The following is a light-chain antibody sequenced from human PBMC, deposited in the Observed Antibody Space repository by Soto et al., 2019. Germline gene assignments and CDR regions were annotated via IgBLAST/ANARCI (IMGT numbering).Light chain of an antibody. CDR1: QTISSW. Sequence: DIQMTQSPSTLSGSVGDRVTITCRASQTISSWLAWYQQKPGKAPKLLIYKASTLKSGVPSRFSGSGSRTEFTLTISSLQPDDFATYYCQHYNSYSEAFDQGTKVELK. CDR3: QHYNSYSEA. J-gene: IGKJ1*01. CDR2: KAS. V-gene: IGKV1-5*03.